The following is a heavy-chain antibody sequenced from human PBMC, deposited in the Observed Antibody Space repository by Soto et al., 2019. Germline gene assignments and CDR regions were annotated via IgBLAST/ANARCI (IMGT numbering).Heavy chain of an antibody. CDR2: IIPLFGAA. D-gene: IGHD4-17*01. CDR3: ARSEITDYGDYFWFDP. J-gene: IGHJ5*02. V-gene: IGHV1-69*12. Sequence: QVQLVQSGAEVKKPGSSVKVSCKASGGTFSRHGFSWVRQAPGQGLEWMGGIIPLFGAANYAQKFQGRVTITADESTRMAYMELSSLTSDDTAVYYCARSEITDYGDYFWFDPWGQGTLVIVSS. CDR1: GGTFSRHG.